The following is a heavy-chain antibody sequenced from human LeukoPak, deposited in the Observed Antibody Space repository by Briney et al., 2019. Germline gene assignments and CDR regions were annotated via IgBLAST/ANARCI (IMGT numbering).Heavy chain of an antibody. Sequence: SETLSLTCTVSGGSISSYYWSWIRQPAGKGREWIGRLYTSGSTNYNPSLKSRVTMSVDMSKNQFSLKLSSVTAADTAVYYCAGGVGAYYMDVWGKGTTVTISS. J-gene: IGHJ6*03. CDR3: AGGVGAYYMDV. CDR1: GGSISSYY. D-gene: IGHD1-26*01. CDR2: LYTSGST. V-gene: IGHV4-4*07.